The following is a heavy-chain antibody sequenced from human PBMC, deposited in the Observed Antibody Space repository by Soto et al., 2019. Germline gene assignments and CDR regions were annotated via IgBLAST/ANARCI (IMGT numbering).Heavy chain of an antibody. CDR2: VCTGGAT. CDR3: VRDKRTISGIFPGY. D-gene: IGHD1-1*01. V-gene: IGHV3-53*01. J-gene: IGHJ4*02. CDR1: GIDVTTNC. Sequence: PGGSLRLSCLGSGIDVTTNCMRWVRQAPGKGLECVSIVCTGGATHYADSVKGRFTISRDRSKNTVLLQMNNVRAEDTAVYYCVRDKRTISGIFPGYWGQGTRVTVSS.